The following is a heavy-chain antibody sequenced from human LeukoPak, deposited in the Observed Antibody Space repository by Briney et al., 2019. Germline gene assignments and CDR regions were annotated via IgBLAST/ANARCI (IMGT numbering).Heavy chain of an antibody. CDR1: GGSTSSDY. D-gene: IGHD3-16*01. CDR3: ARLKLGAYFDL. Sequence: PSETLSLTCTVSGGSTSSDYWSWLRQSPGKGLEWVGYVYNSGDTGKNPSLHSRVTILLDTSKNQCSLKLTSVSPADTAVYYCARLKLGAYFDLWGRGTLVTVSS. CDR2: VYNSGDT. V-gene: IGHV4-59*08. J-gene: IGHJ2*01.